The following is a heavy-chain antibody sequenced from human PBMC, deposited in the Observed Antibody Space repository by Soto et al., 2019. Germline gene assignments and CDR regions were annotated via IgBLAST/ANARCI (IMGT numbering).Heavy chain of an antibody. Sequence: GASVKVSCKASGYTFTSYDINWVRQATGQGLEWMGWMNPNSGNTGYAQKFQGRVTMTRNTSISTAYMELSSLRSEDTAVYYCARDDYVWGSYRYNWFDPWGQGTLVTVS. CDR3: ARDDYVWGSYRYNWFDP. D-gene: IGHD3-16*02. CDR2: MNPNSGNT. V-gene: IGHV1-8*01. J-gene: IGHJ5*02. CDR1: GYTFTSYD.